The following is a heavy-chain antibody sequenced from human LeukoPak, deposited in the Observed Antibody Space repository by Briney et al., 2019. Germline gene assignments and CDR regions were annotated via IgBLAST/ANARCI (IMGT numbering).Heavy chain of an antibody. V-gene: IGHV4-34*12. D-gene: IGHD4/OR15-4a*01. Sequence: PSETLSLTCAVYGGSFSSYPWTWIRQPPGKGLEWIGQIIHSGSTKYNPSLNGRVTMSVDTSKNQFSLKLTSVTAADTAVYYCARGAPGYWGQGTLLTVSS. J-gene: IGHJ4*02. CDR3: ARGAPGY. CDR2: IIHSGST. CDR1: GGSFSSYP.